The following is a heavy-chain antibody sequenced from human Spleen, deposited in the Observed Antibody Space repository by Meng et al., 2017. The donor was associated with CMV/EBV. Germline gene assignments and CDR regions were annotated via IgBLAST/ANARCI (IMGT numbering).Heavy chain of an antibody. Sequence: GESLKISCEASGFTYTYYAMHWVRQEPGKGLEWVTIPSNDGTNKYYADSVKGRFTISRDNSQNRLHLQMNSLRVEDTAVYYCAREDLKECSSQRGYFQNWGQGTLVTVSS. CDR3: AREDLKECSSQRGYFQN. D-gene: IGHD1-1*01. CDR2: PSNDGTNK. J-gene: IGHJ1*01. V-gene: IGHV3-30*04. CDR1: GFTYTYYA.